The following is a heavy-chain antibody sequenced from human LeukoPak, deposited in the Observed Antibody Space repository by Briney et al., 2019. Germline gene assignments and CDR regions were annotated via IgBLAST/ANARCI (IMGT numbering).Heavy chain of an antibody. Sequence: SETLSLTCAVYGGSFSGYYWSWIRQPPGKGLEYIGYIYYSGGTDYNPSLKNRVTISVDTSKNKFSLKVSSVTAADTAVYYCARQAYGGEAFDIWGQGTMVTVSS. CDR3: ARQAYGGEAFDI. J-gene: IGHJ3*02. D-gene: IGHD4-17*01. CDR2: IYYSGGT. V-gene: IGHV4-59*08. CDR1: GGSFSGYY.